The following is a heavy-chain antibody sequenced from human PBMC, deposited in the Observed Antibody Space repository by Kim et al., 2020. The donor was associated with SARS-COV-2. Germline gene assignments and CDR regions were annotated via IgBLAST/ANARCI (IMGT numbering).Heavy chain of an antibody. CDR3: ARAPITMLVVVTAFDI. V-gene: IGHV4-31*02. J-gene: IGHJ3*02. Sequence: PSLRSRVTISVDTSKNQFSLKLTSVTAADTAVYYCARAPITMLVVVTAFDIWGQGTVVTVSS. D-gene: IGHD3-22*01.